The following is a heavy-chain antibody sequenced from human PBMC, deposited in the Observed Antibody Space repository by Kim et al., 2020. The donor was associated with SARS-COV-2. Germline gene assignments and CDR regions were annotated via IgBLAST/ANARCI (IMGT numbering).Heavy chain of an antibody. D-gene: IGHD2-2*01. V-gene: IGHV3-21*01. CDR3: IPAATYYYGMDV. Sequence: YADSVKGRFTISRDNARKSLYLQMNSLRAEDTAVYYCIPAATYYYGMDVWGQGTTVTVSS. J-gene: IGHJ6*02.